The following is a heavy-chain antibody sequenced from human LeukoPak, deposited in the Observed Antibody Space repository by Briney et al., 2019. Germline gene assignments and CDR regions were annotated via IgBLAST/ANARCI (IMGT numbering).Heavy chain of an antibody. Sequence: GGSLRLSCAASGFTFSSYWMSWVRQAPGKGLEWVSNISSSSDIFFYADSVKGRFTISRDNAKNLLFLQINSLTAEDTAVYYCARESDAAFDIWGQGTMVTVSS. CDR3: ARESDAAFDI. CDR1: GFTFSSYW. D-gene: IGHD5-24*01. CDR2: ISSSSDIF. V-gene: IGHV3-48*01. J-gene: IGHJ3*02.